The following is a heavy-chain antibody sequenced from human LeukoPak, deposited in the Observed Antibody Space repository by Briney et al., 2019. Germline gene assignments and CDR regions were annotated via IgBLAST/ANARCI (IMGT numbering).Heavy chain of an antibody. D-gene: IGHD5-18*01. CDR3: AKVGPVSSYGFGFFNY. Sequence: SLRLSCAASGFTFDDYAMHWVRQAPGKGLEWVSGISYNSGSINYAEPVKGRFTISRDNAKNSLYLQMSSLTVEDTALYYCAKVGPVSSYGFGFFNYWGRGTLVTVSS. CDR1: GFTFDDYA. CDR2: ISYNSGSI. V-gene: IGHV3-9*01. J-gene: IGHJ4*02.